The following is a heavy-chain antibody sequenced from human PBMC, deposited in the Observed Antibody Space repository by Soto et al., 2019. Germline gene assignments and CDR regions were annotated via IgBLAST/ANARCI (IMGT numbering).Heavy chain of an antibody. CDR3: AHRRRYYDSSGYYYLDY. CDR1: GFSLSTSGVG. V-gene: IGHV2-5*02. J-gene: IGHJ4*02. CDR2: IYWDDDK. Sequence: SGPTLVNPTQTLTLTCTFSGFSLSTSGVGVGWIRQPPGKALERLALIYWDDDKRYSPSLKSRLTITKDTSKNQVVLTMTNMDPVDTATYYCAHRRRYYDSSGYYYLDYWGQGTLVTVSS. D-gene: IGHD3-22*01.